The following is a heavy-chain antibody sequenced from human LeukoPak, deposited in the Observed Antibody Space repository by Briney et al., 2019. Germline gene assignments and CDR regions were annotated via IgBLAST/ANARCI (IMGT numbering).Heavy chain of an antibody. CDR2: INHSGST. V-gene: IGHV4-34*01. J-gene: IGHJ4*02. CDR3: ARGPPTDYYDSSGFYYVFDY. D-gene: IGHD3-22*01. CDR1: GGSFSGYY. Sequence: SETLSLTCAVYGGSFSGYYWSWIRQPPGKGLEWIEEINHSGSTNYNPSLKSRVTISVDTSKNQFSLKLSSVTAADTAVYFCARGPPTDYYDSSGFYYVFDYWGQGTLVTVSS.